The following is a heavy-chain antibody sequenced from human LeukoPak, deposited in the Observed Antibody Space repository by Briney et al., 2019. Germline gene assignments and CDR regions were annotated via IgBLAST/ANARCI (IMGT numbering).Heavy chain of an antibody. CDR2: ISRSGDTI. V-gene: IGHV3-48*02. J-gene: IGHJ2*01. CDR1: GFTFNYHS. CDR3: ARLLKYYYDSSGTGEDWYFDL. D-gene: IGHD3-22*01. Sequence: GGSLRLSCAAYGFTFNYHSMNWVRQAPGKGLEWISYISRSGDTIYYADSVKGRFTISSGNANNSLYLQMNSLRDEDTAVYYCARLLKYYYDSSGTGEDWYFDLWGRGTLVTVSS.